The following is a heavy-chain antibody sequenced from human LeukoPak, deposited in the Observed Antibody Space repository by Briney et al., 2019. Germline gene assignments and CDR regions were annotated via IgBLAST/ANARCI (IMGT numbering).Heavy chain of an antibody. V-gene: IGHV1-69*13. CDR2: IIPIFGTA. J-gene: IGHJ3*02. Sequence: ASVKVSCKASGGTFISYAISWVRQAPGQGLEWMGGIIPIFGTANYAQKFQGRVTITADESTSTAYMELSSLRSEDTAVYYCARDVALWSGELRLDIWGQGTMVTVSS. CDR3: ARDVALWSGELRLDI. CDR1: GGTFISYA. D-gene: IGHD3-10*01.